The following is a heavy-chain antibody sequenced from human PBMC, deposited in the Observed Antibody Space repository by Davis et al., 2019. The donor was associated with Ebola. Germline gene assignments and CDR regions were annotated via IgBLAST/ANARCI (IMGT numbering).Heavy chain of an antibody. CDR1: GFTFSNYA. CDR3: AKDITPAGYSSSPEIFDY. V-gene: IGHV3-23*01. D-gene: IGHD6-13*01. J-gene: IGHJ4*02. Sequence: GESLKISCAASGFTFSNYAMSWVRQAPGKGLEWVSAISGSGGSTYYADSVKGRFTISRDNSKNTLYLQMNSLRAEDTAVYYCAKDITPAGYSSSPEIFDYWGQGTLVTVSS. CDR2: ISGSGGST.